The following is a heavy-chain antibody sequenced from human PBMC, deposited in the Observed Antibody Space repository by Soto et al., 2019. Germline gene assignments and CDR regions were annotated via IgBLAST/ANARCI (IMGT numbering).Heavy chain of an antibody. Sequence: QVQLQESGPGLVKPSETLSLTCTVSGGSISSYYWSWILQPPGKGLEWIGFIFYSGSTSYNPSLKSRVTISIDTSEYQCSLKLNSVTAADTAVYYCASMIGDPVLSFDSWGQGTLVAVSS. V-gene: IGHV4-59*01. CDR2: IFYSGST. CDR1: GGSISSYY. CDR3: ASMIGDPVLSFDS. J-gene: IGHJ5*01. D-gene: IGHD3-10*02.